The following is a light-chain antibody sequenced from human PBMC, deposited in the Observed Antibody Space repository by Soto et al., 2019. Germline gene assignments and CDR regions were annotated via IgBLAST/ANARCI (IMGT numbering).Light chain of an antibody. V-gene: IGLV2-14*01. CDR1: SSDIGPYNY. Sequence: QSALTQPASVSGSPGQSITISCIGTSSDIGPYNYVSWYQQHPDKAPKLILYEVTNRPSGASDRFSGSKSGNAAFLTISGLQAEDDADYYCSSYSSSATPYVFGTGTKVTVL. CDR3: SSYSSSATPYV. CDR2: EVT. J-gene: IGLJ1*01.